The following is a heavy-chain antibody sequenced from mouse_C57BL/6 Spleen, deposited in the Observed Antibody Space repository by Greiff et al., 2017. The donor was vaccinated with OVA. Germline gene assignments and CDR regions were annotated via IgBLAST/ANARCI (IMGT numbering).Heavy chain of an antibody. D-gene: IGHD6-1*01. J-gene: IGHJ2*01. CDR1: GYTFTSYW. V-gene: IGHV1-69*01. Sequence: QVQLQQPGAELVMPGASVKLSCKASGYTFTSYWMHWVKQRPGHGLEWIGEIDPSDSYTNYNQKFKGKSTLTVDKSSSTAYMQLSSLTSEDSAVYYCARSNPNYFDYWGQGTTLTVSS. CDR2: IDPSDSYT. CDR3: ARSNPNYFDY.